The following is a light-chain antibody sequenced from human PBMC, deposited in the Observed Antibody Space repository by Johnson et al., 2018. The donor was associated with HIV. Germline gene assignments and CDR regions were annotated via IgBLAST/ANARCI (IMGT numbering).Light chain of an antibody. CDR2: DNN. Sequence: QSVLTQPPSVSAAPGQKVTISCSGSSSNIGNNYVSWYQQLPGTAPKLLIYDNNKRPSGIPDRFSGSKSGTSATPGITGLQTGDEADYYGGTGDSSLSACYVFGTGTKVTVL. J-gene: IGLJ1*01. CDR1: SSNIGNNY. CDR3: GTGDSSLSACYV. V-gene: IGLV1-51*01.